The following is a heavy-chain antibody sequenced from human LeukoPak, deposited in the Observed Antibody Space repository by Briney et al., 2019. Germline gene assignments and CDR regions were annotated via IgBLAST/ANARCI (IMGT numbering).Heavy chain of an antibody. D-gene: IGHD3-10*01. CDR2: ISSGSNYV. Sequence: PGGSLRLSCAASGFTFSSYSMNWVRQAPGKGLEWVSVISSGSNYVYYADSVKGRFTISRDNAKNSLYLQMNSLRAEDTAVYYCAKDRDYYGSGSLFDYWGQGTLVTVSS. CDR1: GFTFSSYS. V-gene: IGHV3-21*04. CDR3: AKDRDYYGSGSLFDY. J-gene: IGHJ4*02.